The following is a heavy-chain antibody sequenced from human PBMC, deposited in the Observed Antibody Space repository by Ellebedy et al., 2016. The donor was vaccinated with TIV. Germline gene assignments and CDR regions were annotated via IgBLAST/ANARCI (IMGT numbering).Heavy chain of an antibody. CDR2: ISGSGRGNT. CDR1: GFTFSSYA. CDR3: VTRQQTVTTNWGAFDI. D-gene: IGHD4-17*01. Sequence: GESLKISXGASGFTFSSYAMSWVRQAPGKGLEWVSAISGSGRGNTYYAGSVKGRFTISRDDSKNTLYLQMSSLRAEDTAVYYCVTRQQTVTTNWGAFDIWGQGTIVTVSS. V-gene: IGHV3-23*01. J-gene: IGHJ3*02.